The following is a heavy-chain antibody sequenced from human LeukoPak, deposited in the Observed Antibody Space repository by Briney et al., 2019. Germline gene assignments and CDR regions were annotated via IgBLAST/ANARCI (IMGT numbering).Heavy chain of an antibody. CDR1: GFTFSTYG. CDR3: AKDYDVAAAGYYFDY. CDR2: ISYDGNNK. Sequence: PGRSLRLSCAASGFTFSTYGMHWVRQAPGKGLEWVAVISYDGNNKYSAGSVKGRFTISRDNSKNTLYLQMNSLRAEDTAVYYCAKDYDVAAAGYYFDYWGQGTLVTVSS. J-gene: IGHJ4*02. V-gene: IGHV3-30*18. D-gene: IGHD6-13*01.